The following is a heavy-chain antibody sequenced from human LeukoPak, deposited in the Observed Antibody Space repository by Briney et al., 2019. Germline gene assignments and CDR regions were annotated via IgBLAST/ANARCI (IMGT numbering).Heavy chain of an antibody. J-gene: IGHJ4*02. CDR2: IYYSGST. Sequence: PSETLSLTCTVSGGSISSSSYYWGWIRQPPGKGLEWIGSIYYSGSTYYNPSLKSRVTISVDTSKNQFSLKLSSVAAADTAVYYCAIRTGTGYTLLYMDYWGQGTLVTVSS. D-gene: IGHD2/OR15-2a*01. CDR1: GGSISSSSYY. CDR3: AIRTGTGYTLLYMDY. V-gene: IGHV4-39*01.